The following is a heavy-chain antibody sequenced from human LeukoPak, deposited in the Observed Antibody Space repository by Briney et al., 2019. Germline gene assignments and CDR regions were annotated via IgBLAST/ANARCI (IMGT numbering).Heavy chain of an antibody. CDR1: GGSISSSSYY. Sequence: SETLSLTCTVSGGSISSSSYYWGWIRQPPGKGLEWIGSIYYSGSTYYNPSLKSRVTISVDTSKNQFSLKLSSVTAADTAVYYCARQWAATQKVLDYWGQGTLVTVSS. CDR3: ARQWAATQKVLDY. D-gene: IGHD6-25*01. J-gene: IGHJ4*02. V-gene: IGHV4-39*01. CDR2: IYYSGST.